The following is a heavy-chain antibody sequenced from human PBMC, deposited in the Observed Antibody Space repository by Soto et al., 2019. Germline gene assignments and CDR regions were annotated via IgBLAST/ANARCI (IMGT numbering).Heavy chain of an antibody. CDR1: GFTFSSYG. J-gene: IGHJ6*02. V-gene: IGHV3-33*01. CDR3: ARDFLTPPNWNYGDFYYYGMDV. D-gene: IGHD1-7*01. CDR2: IWYDGSNK. Sequence: GSLRLSCAASGFTFSSYGMHWVRQAPGKGLEWVAVIWYDGSNKYYADSVKGRFTISRDNSKNTLYLQMNSLRAEDTAVYYCARDFLTPPNWNYGDFYYYGMDVWGQGTTVTVSS.